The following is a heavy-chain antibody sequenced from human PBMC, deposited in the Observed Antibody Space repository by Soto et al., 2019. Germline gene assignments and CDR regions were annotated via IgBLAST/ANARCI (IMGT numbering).Heavy chain of an antibody. CDR2: IYYSGST. CDR1: GGSISSSSYY. D-gene: IGHD2-15*01. CDR3: ARHSPISKLGYCSGGSCFSYYFDY. Sequence: SETLSLTCTVSGGSISSSSYYWGWIRQPPGKGLEWIGSIYYSGSTYYNPSLKSRVTISVDTSKNQFSLKLSSVTAADTAVYYCARHSPISKLGYCSGGSCFSYYFDYWGQGTLVTVSS. V-gene: IGHV4-39*01. J-gene: IGHJ4*02.